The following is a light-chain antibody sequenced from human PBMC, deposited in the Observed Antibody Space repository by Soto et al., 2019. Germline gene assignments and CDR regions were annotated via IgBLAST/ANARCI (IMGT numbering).Light chain of an antibody. Sequence: QSVLTQPPSVSGAPGQRVSISCTGSTSNIGAGYHVHWYQQFPGTAPKLLRYDNTNRPSGVPDRFSGSKSGTSASLAITGLQAEDEADYYCQSYDSSLSSYVVGTGTKLTVL. J-gene: IGLJ1*01. CDR3: QSYDSSLSSYV. CDR1: TSNIGAGYH. CDR2: DNT. V-gene: IGLV1-40*01.